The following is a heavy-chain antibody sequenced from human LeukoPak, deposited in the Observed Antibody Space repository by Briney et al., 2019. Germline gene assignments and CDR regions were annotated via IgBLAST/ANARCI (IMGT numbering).Heavy chain of an antibody. CDR1: GGSISSGGYY. CDR2: IYHSGST. V-gene: IGHV4-30-2*01. Sequence: SETLSLTCTVSGGSISSGGYYWSWIRQPPGKGLEWIGYIYHSGSTYYNPSLKSRVTISVDRSKNQFSLKLSSVTAADTAVYYCARAPQYDFWSVPLGYFDLWGRGTLVTVSS. D-gene: IGHD3-3*01. CDR3: ARAPQYDFWSVPLGYFDL. J-gene: IGHJ2*01.